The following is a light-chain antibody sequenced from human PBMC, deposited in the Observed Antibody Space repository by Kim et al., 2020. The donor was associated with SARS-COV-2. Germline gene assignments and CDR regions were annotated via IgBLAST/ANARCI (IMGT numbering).Light chain of an antibody. CDR1: QSVLYSSNNKNY. CDR3: QQYYSIPQT. V-gene: IGKV4-1*01. CDR2: WAS. J-gene: IGKJ4*01. Sequence: DIVMTQSPDSLAVSLGERATINCKSSQSVLYSSNNKNYLAWYQQKPGQPPKLLIYWASTRESGVPDRFSGSGSGTDFTLTISSLQAEDVAVYYCQQYYSIPQTFGGGTKVDIK.